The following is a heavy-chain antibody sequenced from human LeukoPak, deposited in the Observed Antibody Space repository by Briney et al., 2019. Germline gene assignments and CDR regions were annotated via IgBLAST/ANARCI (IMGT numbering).Heavy chain of an antibody. J-gene: IGHJ4*02. CDR2: ISGATDDTDYT. Sequence: GGSLRLSGAASAFTFSSSPMSWVRQAPGKGLEWVSVISGATDDTDYTYYADSVKGRFTISRDNSKNTLYLQMNSLRAEDTAVYKCATRSSTMVRGVIDYWGQGTQVTVSS. D-gene: IGHD3-10*01. CDR1: AFTFSSSP. CDR3: ATRSSTMVRGVIDY. V-gene: IGHV3-23*01.